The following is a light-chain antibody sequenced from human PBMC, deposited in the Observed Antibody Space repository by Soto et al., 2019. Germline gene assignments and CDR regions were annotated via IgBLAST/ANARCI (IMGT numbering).Light chain of an antibody. CDR1: QSVKSY. CDR3: QSRSSWPPVLT. V-gene: IGKV3-11*01. CDR2: DAS. Sequence: EKVLSQSPVTLSLSPGESATLSCRASQSVKSYLAWYQQNPGQAPRLLIYDASNRAAGIPARFSVSRSGTDFTLTISSRDPEDFAVYYCQSRSSWPPVLTFVGGPKVEIK. J-gene: IGKJ4*01.